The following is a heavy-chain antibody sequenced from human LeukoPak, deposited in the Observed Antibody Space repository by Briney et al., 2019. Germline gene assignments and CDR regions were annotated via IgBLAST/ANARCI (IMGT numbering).Heavy chain of an antibody. V-gene: IGHV1-8*01. J-gene: IGHJ4*02. CDR1: GYTFTSYD. CDR2: MNPNSGNT. CDR3: AMGSSSNFDY. D-gene: IGHD6-6*01. Sequence: GESLKISCKGSGYTFTSYDINWVRQATGQGLEWMGWMNPNSGNTGHARKFQGRVTMTRNTSISTAYMELSSLRSEDTAVYYCAMGSSSNFDYWGQGTLVTVSS.